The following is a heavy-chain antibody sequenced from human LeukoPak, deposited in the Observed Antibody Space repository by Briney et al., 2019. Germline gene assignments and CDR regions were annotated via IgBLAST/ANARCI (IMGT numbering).Heavy chain of an antibody. J-gene: IGHJ4*02. D-gene: IGHD6-6*01. V-gene: IGHV3-7*01. Sequence: GGSLRLSCTASGFTFSTYCMIWARQAPGKRLEWVANINQDGSQIYYAGSVEGRFTISRDNAKDSLFLQMNSLRAEDTALYYCASSSYSSSSFWGEETLVTVSS. CDR2: INQDGSQI. CDR3: ASSSYSSSSF. CDR1: GFTFSTYC.